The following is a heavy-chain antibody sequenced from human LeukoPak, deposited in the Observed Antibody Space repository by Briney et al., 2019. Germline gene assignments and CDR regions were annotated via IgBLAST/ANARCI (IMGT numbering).Heavy chain of an antibody. CDR3: AKDLGDRYYYDSSGYY. CDR1: GFTFSSYA. Sequence: GGSLRLSCAASGFTFSSYAMSWVRQAPGKGLEWVSGISGSGGTTYYADSVKGRFTISRDNSKNTLYLQMNSLRAEDTAVYYCAKDLGDRYYYDSSGYYWGQGTLVTVSS. CDR2: ISGSGGTT. V-gene: IGHV3-23*01. D-gene: IGHD3-22*01. J-gene: IGHJ4*02.